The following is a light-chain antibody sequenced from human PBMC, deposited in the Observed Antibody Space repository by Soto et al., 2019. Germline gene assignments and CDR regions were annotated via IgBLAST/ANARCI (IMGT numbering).Light chain of an antibody. J-gene: IGKJ1*01. Sequence: DIQMTQSPSSLSASVGDRVTITCRASLNIRIYLNWFQQKPGKAPKVLINAASSLQSGVPSRFSGSGSGTDFTLTINSLQPEDFANYYCQQTYNSPLTFGQGTKVEIK. V-gene: IGKV1-39*01. CDR3: QQTYNSPLT. CDR1: LNIRIY. CDR2: AAS.